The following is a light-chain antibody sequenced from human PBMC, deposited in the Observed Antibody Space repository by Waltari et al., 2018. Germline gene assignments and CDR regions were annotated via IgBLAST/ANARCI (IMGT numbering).Light chain of an antibody. Sequence: QSALTHPASLSGSPGQSLTISYTGTSSDVGGYHFVPWYQHHPGKPPKLMIYDVSNRPSGVSNRFSGSKSGNTASLTISGLQAEDEADYYCSSYTSSDTPVFGTGTKVTVV. CDR1: SSDVGGYHF. CDR3: SSYTSSDTPV. V-gene: IGLV2-14*03. J-gene: IGLJ1*01. CDR2: DVS.